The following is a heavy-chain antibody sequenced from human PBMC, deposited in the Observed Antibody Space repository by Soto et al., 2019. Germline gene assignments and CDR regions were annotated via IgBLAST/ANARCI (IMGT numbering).Heavy chain of an antibody. CDR3: ARDSCSGGSCYGHDAFDI. V-gene: IGHV1-2*04. J-gene: IGHJ3*02. Sequence: QVQLVQSGSEVKKPGASVKVSCKASGYTFTGYYMHWVRQAPGQGLEWMGWINPNSGGTNYAQKFQGWVTITRDTSISTAYMELSRLRSDDTAVYYCARDSCSGGSCYGHDAFDIWCQGTMVTVSS. D-gene: IGHD2-15*01. CDR2: INPNSGGT. CDR1: GYTFTGYY.